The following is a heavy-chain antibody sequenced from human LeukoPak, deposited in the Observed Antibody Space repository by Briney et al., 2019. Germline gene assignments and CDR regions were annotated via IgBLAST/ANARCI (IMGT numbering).Heavy chain of an antibody. CDR3: ARDRQIAY. CDR2: IKQDGSEK. CDR1: GFTFSNYW. V-gene: IGHV3-7*01. Sequence: PGGSLRLSCAASGFTFSNYWMTWVRQAPGKGLEWVANIKQDGSEKHYVDSVKGRFIISRDIAKNSVYLQMNSLRADDTAVYYCARDRQIAYWGQGTLVTVSS. J-gene: IGHJ4*02.